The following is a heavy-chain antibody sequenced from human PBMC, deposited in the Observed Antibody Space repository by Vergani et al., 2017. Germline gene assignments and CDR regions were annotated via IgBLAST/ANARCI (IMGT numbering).Heavy chain of an antibody. CDR2: INPSGRST. CDR3: ARDPGGGDFGSGYYTGGYYYYYYGMDV. D-gene: IGHD3-3*01. V-gene: IGHV1-46*03. J-gene: IGHJ6*04. Sequence: QVQLVQSGAEVKTPGASVQVSCKASGYTFTSYYMHWVRQAPGQGLEWMGIINPSGRSTSYAQKFQGRVTMTRDTSTSTGYMELSSLRSADTAVYYCARDPGGGDFGSGYYTGGYYYYYYGMDVWSEGTTVTVSS. CDR1: GYTFTSYY.